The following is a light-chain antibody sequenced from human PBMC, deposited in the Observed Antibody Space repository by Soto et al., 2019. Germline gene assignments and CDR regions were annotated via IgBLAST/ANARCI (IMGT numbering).Light chain of an antibody. V-gene: IGLV2-18*01. CDR1: SSDVGSYNR. J-gene: IGLJ3*02. CDR2: DVS. Sequence: QSALTQPPSVSGSPGQSVTISCTGTSSDVGSYNRVSWYQQPPGTAPKLMIYDVSSRPSGVPDRFSGSKSGNTASLTISGLQTEDEADYYCSLLTSSTTWVFGEGTKVTVL. CDR3: SLLTSSTTWV.